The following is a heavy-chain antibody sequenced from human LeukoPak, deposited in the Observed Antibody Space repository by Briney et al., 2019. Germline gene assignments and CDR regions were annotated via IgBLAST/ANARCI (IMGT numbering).Heavy chain of an antibody. D-gene: IGHD3-16*01. Sequence: SETLSLTCTVSGYSISSGYYWGWIRQPPGKGLKWIGTIYHSGSTYYNPSLKSRVAISVETSKNQISLRLSSVTAADTAVYYCASGLSWGTFDYWGQGTLVTVSS. V-gene: IGHV4-38-2*02. CDR1: GYSISSGYY. CDR2: IYHSGST. J-gene: IGHJ4*02. CDR3: ASGLSWGTFDY.